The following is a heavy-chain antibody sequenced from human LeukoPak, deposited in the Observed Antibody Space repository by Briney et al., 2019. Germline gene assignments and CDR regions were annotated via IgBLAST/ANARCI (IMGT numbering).Heavy chain of an antibody. Sequence: SETLSLTCTVSGGFISSNTYYWGWIRQPPGEGLEWIWTISYSGRTYYYPSLKIRVTISVDTSKNQFSLKLMSVSAAAMADYFCARPLVGGTTFPDTWGQGTLVTVSS. CDR1: GGFISSNTYY. D-gene: IGHD1-26*01. J-gene: IGHJ5*02. CDR2: ISYSGRT. CDR3: ARPLVGGTTFPDT. V-gene: IGHV4-39*01.